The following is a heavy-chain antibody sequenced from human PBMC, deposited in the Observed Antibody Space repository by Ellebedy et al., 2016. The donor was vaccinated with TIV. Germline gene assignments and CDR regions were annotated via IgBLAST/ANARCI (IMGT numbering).Heavy chain of an antibody. CDR1: GFSLDSYA. CDR3: AKEVTGPTSGYYGPSGDYYYGLYV. CDR2: ISGGGEFT. J-gene: IGHJ6*02. V-gene: IGHV3-23*01. D-gene: IGHD3-22*01. Sequence: GESLKISCVASGFSLDSYAMSWVRQAPGKGLEWVSTISGGGEFTNFADSVRGRFTISGDRSKNTLYLEMNSLRAEDTALYYCAKEVTGPTSGYYGPSGDYYYGLYVWGQGTTVTVSS.